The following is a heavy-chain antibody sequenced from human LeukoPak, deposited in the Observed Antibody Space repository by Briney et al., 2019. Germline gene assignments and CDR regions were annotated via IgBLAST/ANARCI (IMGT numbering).Heavy chain of an antibody. CDR2: ISSRGSTI. D-gene: IGHD3-22*01. V-gene: IGHV3-11*04. CDR1: GLTFSDYY. J-gene: IGHJ4*02. CDR3: AIQITMIVVVPYFDY. Sequence: PGGSLRLSCAASGLTFSDYYMTWIRQAPGEGLEWVAYISSRGSTIYSADSVKGRFTVSRDNAKNSLFLHMNSLRAEDTAIYYCAIQITMIVVVPYFDYWGQGTLVTVSS.